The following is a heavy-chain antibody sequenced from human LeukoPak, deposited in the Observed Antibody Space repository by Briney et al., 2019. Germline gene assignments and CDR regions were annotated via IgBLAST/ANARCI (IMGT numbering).Heavy chain of an antibody. J-gene: IGHJ4*02. Sequence: SETLSLTCTVSGYSISSGFYWGWIRQPPGRGLEWVGTFYHSGITHYNPSLKSRVTISVDMSKNQFSLKLTSVTVADTAVYYCARGSYSDYVVNYWGQGILITVSS. V-gene: IGHV4-38-2*02. D-gene: IGHD4-11*01. CDR1: GYSISSGFY. CDR3: ARGSYSDYVVNY. CDR2: FYHSGIT.